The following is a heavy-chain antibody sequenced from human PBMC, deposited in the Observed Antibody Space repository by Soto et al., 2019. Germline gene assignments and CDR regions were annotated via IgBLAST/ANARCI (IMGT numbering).Heavy chain of an antibody. CDR2: VYYSGTT. Sequence: PSETPSLTCSVSGGSVSDKTYYWSWIRQPPGKRLEWIGYVYYSGTTNYNPPLKSRVTISVDLSKNRFSLRLSSVTTADTALYYCARTTAVPNTLRSRYFFDYWGQGTLVTVSS. V-gene: IGHV4-61*01. CDR1: GGSVSDKTYY. J-gene: IGHJ4*02. CDR3: ARTTAVPNTLRSRYFFDY. D-gene: IGHD4-17*01.